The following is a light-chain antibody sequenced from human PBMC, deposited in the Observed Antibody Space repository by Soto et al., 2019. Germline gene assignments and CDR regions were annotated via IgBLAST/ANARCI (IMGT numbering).Light chain of an antibody. CDR2: DVS. CDR3: SSYTGRNTFA. J-gene: IGLJ2*01. V-gene: IGLV2-14*03. Sequence: QSALTQPASVSGSPGQSITISCTGTSSDVGGYNSVSWYQQHPGKAPKVIIYDVSNRPSGVSTRFSASKSANTASLTISGLQAEDEADYYCSSYTGRNTFAFGGGTKVTVL. CDR1: SSDVGGYNS.